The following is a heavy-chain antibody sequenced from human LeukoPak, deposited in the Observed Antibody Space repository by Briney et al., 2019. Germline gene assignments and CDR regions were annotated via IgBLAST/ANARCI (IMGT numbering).Heavy chain of an antibody. CDR1: GFVVSTHY. D-gene: IGHD5-24*01. Sequence: GGSLRLSCGASGFVVSTHYMTWVRQAPGKGLEWVAVIWYDGSKTYYVDSVKGRFTISRDNSKNTLYLQMNGLRAEDTAVYYCASYVEVATKRHFQHWGQGTLVTVSS. J-gene: IGHJ1*01. V-gene: IGHV3-33*08. CDR3: ASYVEVATKRHFQH. CDR2: IWYDGSKT.